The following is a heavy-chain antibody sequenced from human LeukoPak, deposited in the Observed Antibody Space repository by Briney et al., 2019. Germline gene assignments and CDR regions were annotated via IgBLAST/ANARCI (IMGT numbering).Heavy chain of an antibody. J-gene: IGHJ4*02. CDR3: AKGPRVVVVAATDFDY. Sequence: AGGSLRLSCAASGFTFSSYAMSWVRQAPGKGLEWVSAISGSGGSTYYADSVKGRFTISRDNSKNTLYLQMNSLRAEDTAVYYCAKGPRVVVVAATDFDYWGQGTLVTVST. D-gene: IGHD2-15*01. CDR2: ISGSGGST. V-gene: IGHV3-23*01. CDR1: GFTFSSYA.